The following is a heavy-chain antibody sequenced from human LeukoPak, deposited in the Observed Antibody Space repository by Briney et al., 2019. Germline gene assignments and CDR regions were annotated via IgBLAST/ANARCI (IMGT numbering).Heavy chain of an antibody. V-gene: IGHV4-34*01. CDR2: INHSGST. Sequence: PSETLSLTCAVYGGSFSGYYWSWIRQPPGKGLEWIGEINHSGSTNYNPSLKSRVTISVDTSKNQFSLKLSSVTAADTVVYYCARGQDYGGNSEGYYYYGMDVWGQGTTVTVSS. CDR3: ARGQDYGGNSEGYYYYGMDV. CDR1: GGSFSGYY. J-gene: IGHJ6*02. D-gene: IGHD4-23*01.